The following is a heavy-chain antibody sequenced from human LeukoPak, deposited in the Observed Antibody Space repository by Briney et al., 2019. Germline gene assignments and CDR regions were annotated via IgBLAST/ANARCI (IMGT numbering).Heavy chain of an antibody. CDR2: IYYSGTT. CDR3: ARVYSSTHNWFDP. CDR1: GGSITTTSYF. Sequence: TSSETLSLTCTVSGGSITTTSYFWAWIRQPPGGGLEWIASIYYSGTTYYNSSLKSRVTISVETSKNHFSLKLSSVTAADTALYYCARVYSSTHNWFDPWGQGTLVSVSS. J-gene: IGHJ5*02. V-gene: IGHV4-39*07. D-gene: IGHD2-2*01.